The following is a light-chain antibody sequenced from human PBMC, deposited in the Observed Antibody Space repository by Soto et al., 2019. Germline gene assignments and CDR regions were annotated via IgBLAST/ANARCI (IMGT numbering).Light chain of an antibody. J-gene: IGLJ3*02. Sequence: NFMLTQPHSASESPVKTVTISCTRSSGSIASNYVQWYQQRPGSAPTTVIYEDNQRPSGVPDRFSGSIDSSSNSASLTISRLKTEDEADYYCQSYHSSNVVFGGGTQLTVL. V-gene: IGLV6-57*04. CDR2: EDN. CDR3: QSYHSSNVV. CDR1: SGSIASNY.